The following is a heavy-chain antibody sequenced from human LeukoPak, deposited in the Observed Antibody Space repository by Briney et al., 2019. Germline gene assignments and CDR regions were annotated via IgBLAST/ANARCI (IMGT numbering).Heavy chain of an antibody. J-gene: IGHJ6*02. CDR2: IFYSGST. CDR3: ARHYLTVDTAMDPYYYGMDV. V-gene: IGHV4-59*08. CDR1: GGSLSRYY. D-gene: IGHD5-18*01. Sequence: KSSETLSLTCTVSGGSLSRYYWSWIRQPPGKRLEWIGYIFYSGSTNYNPSLKSRVTMSVDTSQNQFSLRLSSVTAADTAVYYCARHYLTVDTAMDPYYYGMDVWGQGTTVTVSS.